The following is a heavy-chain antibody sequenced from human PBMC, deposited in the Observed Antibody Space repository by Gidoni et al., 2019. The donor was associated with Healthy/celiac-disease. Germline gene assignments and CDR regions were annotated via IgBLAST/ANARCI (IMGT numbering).Heavy chain of an antibody. V-gene: IGHV3-21*01. CDR1: GFTFSSYS. D-gene: IGHD4-17*01. Sequence: EVQLVESGGGLVKPGGSMRLSCAASGFTFSSYSMNWVRQAPGKGLEWVSSISSSSSYIYDADSVKGRFTISRDNAKNSLYLQMNSLRAEDTAVYYCAIDQTWHDYGEGPDAFDICGQGTMVTVSS. J-gene: IGHJ3*02. CDR2: ISSSSSYI. CDR3: AIDQTWHDYGEGPDAFDI.